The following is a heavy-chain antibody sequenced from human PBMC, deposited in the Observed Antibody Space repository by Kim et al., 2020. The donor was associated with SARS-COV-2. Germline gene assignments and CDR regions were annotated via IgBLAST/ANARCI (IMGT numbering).Heavy chain of an antibody. V-gene: IGHV4-34*01. Sequence: SETLSLTCAVYGGSFSGYYWSWIRQPPGKGLEWIGEIDHSGSTNYNPSLKSRVTISVDTSKNQFSLKLSSVTAADTAVYYCARANYYYDSSGFFPPYYYYGMDVWGQGTTVTVSS. CDR1: GGSFSGYY. CDR3: ARANYYYDSSGFFPPYYYYGMDV. D-gene: IGHD3-22*01. CDR2: IDHSGST. J-gene: IGHJ6*02.